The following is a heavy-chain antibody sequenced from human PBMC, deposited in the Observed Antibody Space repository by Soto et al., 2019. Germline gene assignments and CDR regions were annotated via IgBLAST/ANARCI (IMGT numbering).Heavy chain of an antibody. J-gene: IGHJ4*02. CDR1: GFTFSSYA. V-gene: IGHV3-23*01. CDR3: AKSRWGVVVPAANDS. Sequence: GGSLRLSCAASGFTFSSYAMSWVRQAPGKGLEWVSASSGSGGSTYYADSVKGRFTISRDNSKNTLYLQMNSLRAEDTAVYYCAKSRWGVVVPAANDSWGQGTLVTVSS. D-gene: IGHD2-2*01. CDR2: SSGSGGST.